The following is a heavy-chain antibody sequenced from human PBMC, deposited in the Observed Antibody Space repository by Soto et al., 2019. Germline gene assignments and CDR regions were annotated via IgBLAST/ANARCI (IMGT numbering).Heavy chain of an antibody. J-gene: IGHJ4*02. V-gene: IGHV1-18*01. CDR1: GYTFTVYG. D-gene: IGHD1-26*01. CDR2: ISAYNGNT. CDR3: ARVTVGATTAGGDFDY. Sequence: ASVNVSCKASGYTFTVYGISWVRQAPGQGLEWMGWISAYNGNTNYAQKLQGRVTMTTDTSTSTAYMELRSLRSDDTAVYYCARVTVGATTAGGDFDYWGQGTLVTVSS.